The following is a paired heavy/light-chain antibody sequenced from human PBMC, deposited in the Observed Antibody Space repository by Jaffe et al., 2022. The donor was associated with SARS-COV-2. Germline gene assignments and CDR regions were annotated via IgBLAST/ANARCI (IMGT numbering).Light chain of an antibody. Sequence: DIQMTQSPSSLSASVGDRVTITCRASQSITTYLSWYQQRPGKAPKLLIYGTSSLPNGVPSRFSGRGSGTDFTLSISSLQREDFAIYYCQQTYSAPYTFGPGTRLEIK. V-gene: IGKV1-39*01. CDR3: QQTYSAPYT. CDR1: QSITTY. CDR2: GTS. J-gene: IGKJ2*01.
Heavy chain of an antibody. CDR3: ARLQAGYYDAFDL. J-gene: IGHJ3*01. CDR2: INHSGGT. D-gene: IGHD3-22*01. V-gene: IGHV4-59*02. CDR1: GGSVNGYD. Sequence: QVQLHEAGPGRVKPAETLSLTCSVSGGSVNGYDWSWIRQPPGKGLEWIGQINHSGGTTYNPSLKSRLTVAVDTSKNQISLKLYSVSAADTAVYFCARLQAGYYDAFDLWGQGTVVSVSS.